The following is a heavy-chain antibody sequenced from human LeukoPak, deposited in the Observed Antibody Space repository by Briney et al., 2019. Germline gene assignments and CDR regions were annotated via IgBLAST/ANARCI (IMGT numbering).Heavy chain of an antibody. CDR3: AKGRRFGTTSYFDY. J-gene: IGHJ4*02. V-gene: IGHV3-53*01. CDR2: FYSGGNT. D-gene: IGHD1-1*01. Sequence: TGGSLRLSCVASGFTVSTNYMSWVRQAPGKGLEWVSVFYSGGNTYYADSVKGRFTISRDTSKNTLYLQMNSLRAEDTAVYYCAKGRRFGTTSYFDYWGQGTLVTVSS. CDR1: GFTVSTNY.